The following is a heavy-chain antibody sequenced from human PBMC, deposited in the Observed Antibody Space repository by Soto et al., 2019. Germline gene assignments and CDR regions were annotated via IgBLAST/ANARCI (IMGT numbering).Heavy chain of an antibody. V-gene: IGHV3-30-3*01. Sequence: PGGSLRLSCAASGFTFSSHAMHWVRQAPGKGLEWVAVISYDGSNKYYADSVKGRFTISRDNSKNTLYLQMNSLRAEDTAVYYCARDYGYCSGGSCWPYNWFDPWGQGTLVTVS. CDR1: GFTFSSHA. D-gene: IGHD2-15*01. CDR2: ISYDGSNK. CDR3: ARDYGYCSGGSCWPYNWFDP. J-gene: IGHJ5*02.